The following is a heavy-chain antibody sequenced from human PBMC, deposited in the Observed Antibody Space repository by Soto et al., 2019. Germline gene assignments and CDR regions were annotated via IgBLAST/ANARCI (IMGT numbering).Heavy chain of an antibody. CDR1: GFTFSSYE. V-gene: IGHV3-48*03. CDR3: ARRSGYYYDGYYYYYGMDV. CDR2: ISSSGSAI. Sequence: GGSLRLSCAASGFTFSSYEMNWVRQAPGKGLEWVSYISSSGSAIYYADSVKGRFTISRDNAKNSLYLQMNSLRAEDTAVYYCARRSGYYYDGYYYYYGMDVWGQGTTVTVSS. J-gene: IGHJ6*02. D-gene: IGHD3-22*01.